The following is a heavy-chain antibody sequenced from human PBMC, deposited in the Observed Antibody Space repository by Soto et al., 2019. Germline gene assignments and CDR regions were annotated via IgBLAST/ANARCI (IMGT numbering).Heavy chain of an antibody. CDR1: GGTFSSYA. Sequence: SVKVSCKASGGTFSSYAISWVRQAPGQGLEWMGGIIPIFGTANYAQKFQGRVTITADESTSTAYMELSSLRSEDTAVYYCARTTLGTATVWWWFDPWGQGTLVTVSS. CDR2: IIPIFGTA. CDR3: ARTTLGTATVWWWFDP. V-gene: IGHV1-69*13. J-gene: IGHJ5*02. D-gene: IGHD5-18*01.